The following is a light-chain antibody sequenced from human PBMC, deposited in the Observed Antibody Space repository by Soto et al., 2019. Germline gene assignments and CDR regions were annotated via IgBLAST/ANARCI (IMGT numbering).Light chain of an antibody. CDR2: AAS. CDR3: QQANSFPLT. CDR1: RDVRDW. V-gene: IGKV1-12*01. Sequence: DIEMTQSPSSVSASVGDTVTITCRASRDVRDWLAWYQQRPGTAPKVLIYAASTLQSGVPSRFSGSGSXXLFTLTISSLQPEDFATYYCQQANSFPLTFGGGTKVEIK. J-gene: IGKJ4*02.